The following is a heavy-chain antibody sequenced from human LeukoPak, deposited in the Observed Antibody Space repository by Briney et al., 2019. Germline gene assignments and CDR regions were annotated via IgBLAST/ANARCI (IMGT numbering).Heavy chain of an antibody. J-gene: IGHJ4*02. CDR1: GFTFSSYS. V-gene: IGHV3-48*04. D-gene: IGHD3-16*01. Sequence: PGGSLRLSCAASGFTFSSYSMNWVRQAPGKGLEWVSYISSSSSTIYYADSVKGRFTISRDNAKNSLYLQMNSLRAEDTAVYYCASRFGGPLIDYWGQGTLVTVSS. CDR3: ASRFGGPLIDY. CDR2: ISSSSSTI.